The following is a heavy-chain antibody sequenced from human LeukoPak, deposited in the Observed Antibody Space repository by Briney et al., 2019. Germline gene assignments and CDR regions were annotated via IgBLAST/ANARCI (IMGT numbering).Heavy chain of an antibody. CDR3: VRDVWGDRDSYFDY. J-gene: IGHJ4*02. CDR1: GFTFSTYR. D-gene: IGHD2-21*01. CDR2: INTDGRST. V-gene: IGHV3-74*01. Sequence: GGSLRLSCAASGFTFSTYRMHWVRQDPGKGLVWVSRINTDGRSTSYVDSVKGRFTMSRDNAKNTLYLQMNSLRAEDTAIYYCVRDVWGDRDSYFDYWGQGTLVTVSS.